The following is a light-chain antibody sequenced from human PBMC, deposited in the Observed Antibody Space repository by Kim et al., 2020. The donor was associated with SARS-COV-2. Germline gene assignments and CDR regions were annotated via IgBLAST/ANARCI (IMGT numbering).Light chain of an antibody. V-gene: IGLV6-57*01. CDR1: SGSIASNS. CDR3: QSHDGSPWV. CDR2: ENN. Sequence: NFMLTQPHSVSESPGKTVTISCTRSSGSIASNSVQWYQQRPGSSTTIVIYENNRRPSGVPDRFSASIDSSSNSASLTISGLKAEDEADYYCQSHDGSPWVFGGGTQLTVL. J-gene: IGLJ3*02.